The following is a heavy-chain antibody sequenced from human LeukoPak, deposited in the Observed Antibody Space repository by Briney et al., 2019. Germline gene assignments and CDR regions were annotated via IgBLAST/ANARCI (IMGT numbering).Heavy chain of an antibody. D-gene: IGHD6-13*01. CDR2: IHSDGSIT. V-gene: IGHV3-74*01. CDR1: GFTFSSYW. Sequence: GGSLRLSCAASGFTFSSYWMHWVRQAPGKGLVWVSRIHSDGSITNYADSVKGRFTISRDNAKNTLYLQMNSLRAEDTAVYYCARGEESWSKIYYYYYMDVWGKGTTVTISS. CDR3: ARGEESWSKIYYYYYMDV. J-gene: IGHJ6*03.